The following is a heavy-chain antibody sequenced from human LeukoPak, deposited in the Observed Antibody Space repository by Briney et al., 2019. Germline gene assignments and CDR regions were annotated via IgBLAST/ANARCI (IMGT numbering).Heavy chain of an antibody. CDR2: INHSGST. Sequence: SETLSLTCAVYGGSFSGYYWSWIRQPPGKGLEWIGEINHSGSTNYNPSLKSRVTISVDTSKNQFSLKLSSVTAADTAVYYCARAWGRAVAGIYYYYGMGVWGKGTTVTVSS. J-gene: IGHJ6*04. D-gene: IGHD6-19*01. CDR3: ARAWGRAVAGIYYYYGMGV. CDR1: GGSFSGYY. V-gene: IGHV4-34*01.